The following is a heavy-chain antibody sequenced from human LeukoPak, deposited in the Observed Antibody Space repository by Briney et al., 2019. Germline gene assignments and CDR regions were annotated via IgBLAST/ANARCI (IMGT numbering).Heavy chain of an antibody. CDR1: ELTFSGHT. CDR2: TSSSSSSV. Sequence: GGSLRLTCAASELTFSGHTINWVRQAPGKGLEWVLCTSSSSSSVYYADSVKGRFTISRDNAKNSVYLQMDNMRADDTAVYYCARDINSVAFDMWGQGTMVTVSS. V-gene: IGHV3-21*01. D-gene: IGHD3-10*01. J-gene: IGHJ3*02. CDR3: ARDINSVAFDM.